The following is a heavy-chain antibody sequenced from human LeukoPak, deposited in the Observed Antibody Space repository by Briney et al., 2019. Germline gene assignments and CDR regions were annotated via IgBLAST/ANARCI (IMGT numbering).Heavy chain of an antibody. J-gene: IGHJ6*02. Sequence: ASVKVSCKASGYTFTSYAMHWVRQAPGQRLEWMGWINAGNGNTKYSQKFQGRVTITRDTSASTAYMELSSLRSEDTAVYYCAKDGVVVVPAAKDRYYYGMDVWGQGTTVTVSS. CDR3: AKDGVVVVPAAKDRYYYGMDV. CDR1: GYTFTSYA. V-gene: IGHV1-3*01. CDR2: INAGNGNT. D-gene: IGHD2-2*01.